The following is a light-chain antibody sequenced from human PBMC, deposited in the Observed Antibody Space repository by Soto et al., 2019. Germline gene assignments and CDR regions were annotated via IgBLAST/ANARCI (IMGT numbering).Light chain of an antibody. CDR3: QQYYSTPPA. V-gene: IGKV4-1*01. CDR2: WAS. J-gene: IGKJ4*01. CDR1: QSVLYSSNNKNY. Sequence: DIVMTQSPDSLAVSLGERATINCKSSQSVLYSSNNKNYLAWYQQKPGQPPKLLIYWASTRESGVPDRFSGSGSGTDFPLTISSLQAEDVSVYYCQQYYSTPPACGGGTKVEIK.